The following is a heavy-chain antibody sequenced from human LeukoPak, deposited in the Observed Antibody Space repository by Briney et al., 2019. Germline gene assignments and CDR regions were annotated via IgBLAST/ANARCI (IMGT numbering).Heavy chain of an antibody. D-gene: IGHD4/OR15-4a*01. CDR3: AKRVGSNSGPFDY. CDR1: GFTFSDCA. V-gene: IGHV3-23*01. Sequence: GGSLRLSCAASGFTFSDCAMNWVRQAPGEGLAWVSSIRSGGTKTYYADSVQSRFSISRDDSRNTLYLQMNSLRAEDTAVYYCAKRVGSNSGPFDYWGQGILVTVSS. J-gene: IGHJ4*02. CDR2: IRSGGTKT.